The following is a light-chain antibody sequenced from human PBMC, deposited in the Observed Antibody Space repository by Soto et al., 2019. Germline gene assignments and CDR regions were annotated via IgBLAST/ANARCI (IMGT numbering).Light chain of an antibody. J-gene: IGLJ1*01. CDR1: SSDVGGYNY. V-gene: IGLV2-11*01. Sequence: QSVLTQPRSVSGSPGQSVTISCTGTSSDVGGYNYVSWYQQHPGKAPKLMIYDVSKQPSGVPDRFSGSKSGNTASLTISGLQAEDEADYYCCSYAGSYVFGTGTKVT. CDR3: CSYAGSYV. CDR2: DVS.